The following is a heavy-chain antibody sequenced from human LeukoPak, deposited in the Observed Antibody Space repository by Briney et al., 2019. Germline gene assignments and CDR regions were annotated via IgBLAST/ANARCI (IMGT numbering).Heavy chain of an antibody. Sequence: GGSLRLSCAASGFTFSTYAMSWVRQAPGKGLEWVSSISGSGGTTYFPDSVRGRFTISRDNSKNQLYLQMSSLRAEDTALYYCATLGHFSSYYFDYWGQGTLVTVSS. V-gene: IGHV3-23*01. D-gene: IGHD6-6*01. CDR3: ATLGHFSSYYFDY. CDR2: ISGSGGTT. J-gene: IGHJ4*02. CDR1: GFTFSTYA.